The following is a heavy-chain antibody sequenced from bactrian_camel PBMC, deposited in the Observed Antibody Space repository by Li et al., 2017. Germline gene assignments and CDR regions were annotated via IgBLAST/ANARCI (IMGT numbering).Heavy chain of an antibody. J-gene: IGHJ4*01. CDR1: GVTYSSYC. Sequence: HVQLVESGGGSVQTGGSLRLSCAASGVTYSSYCMAWFRQAPGKEREGIGGIDSDGTINYADSVKGRFVISRDSAKNTLYLQMDSLNPEDTAMYYRAANFGPYCSGPYLARRANFLGQGTQVTVS. D-gene: IGHD2*01. V-gene: IGHV3S6*01. CDR2: IDSDGTI.